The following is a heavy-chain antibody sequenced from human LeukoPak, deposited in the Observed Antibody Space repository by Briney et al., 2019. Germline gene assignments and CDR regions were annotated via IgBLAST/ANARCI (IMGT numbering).Heavy chain of an antibody. CDR1: GYTLTELS. V-gene: IGHV1-2*02. D-gene: IGHD2-2*02. CDR3: ARGHCSSINCYIAFDI. J-gene: IGHJ3*02. Sequence: ASVKVSCKVSGYTLTELSMHWVRQAPGQGLEYMGWINPNSGGTNYAQKFQGRVTMTRDTSISTAYMELSRLRSDDTAVYYCARGHCSSINCYIAFDIWGQGTMVTVSS. CDR2: INPNSGGT.